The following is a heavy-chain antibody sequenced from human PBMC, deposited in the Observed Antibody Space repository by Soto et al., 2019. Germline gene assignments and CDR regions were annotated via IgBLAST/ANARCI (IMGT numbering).Heavy chain of an antibody. CDR1: GGSFSGYY. J-gene: IGHJ5*02. V-gene: IGHV4-34*01. CDR2: INHSGST. D-gene: IGHD2-2*01. CDR3: ARRTRSSRNWFDP. Sequence: PSETLSLTCAVYGGSFSGYYWSWIRQPPGKGLEWIGEINHSGSTNYNPSLKSRVTISVDTSKNQFSLKLSSVTAADTAVYYCARRTRSSRNWFDPWGQGTLVTVSS.